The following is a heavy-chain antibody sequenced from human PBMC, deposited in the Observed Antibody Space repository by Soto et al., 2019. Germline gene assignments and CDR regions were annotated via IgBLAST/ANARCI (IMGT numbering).Heavy chain of an antibody. Sequence: EVQLVESGGGLVQPGGSLRLYCAASGFTVSSNYMSWVRKAPGKGLEWVSVIYSGGSTYYADSVKGRFTISRHNSKNTVYLQLSSLRAEDTAVYYCARDAIHWGAFDIWGQGTMVTVSS. CDR1: GFTVSSNY. J-gene: IGHJ3*02. CDR2: IYSGGST. D-gene: IGHD3-16*01. V-gene: IGHV3-53*04. CDR3: ARDAIHWGAFDI.